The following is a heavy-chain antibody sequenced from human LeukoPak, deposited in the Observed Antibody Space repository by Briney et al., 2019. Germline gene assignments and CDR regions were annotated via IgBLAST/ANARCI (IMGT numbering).Heavy chain of an antibody. V-gene: IGHV3-11*04. CDR3: ARDTYYYDSSGPLFDY. CDR2: ISSSGSTI. D-gene: IGHD3-22*01. Sequence: GGSLRLSCAASGFTFSDYYMSWIRQAPGKGLEWVSYISSSGSTIYYADSVKGRFTISRDNAKNSLYLQMNSLRAEDTAMYYCARDTYYYDSSGPLFDYWGQGTLVTVSS. CDR1: GFTFSDYY. J-gene: IGHJ4*02.